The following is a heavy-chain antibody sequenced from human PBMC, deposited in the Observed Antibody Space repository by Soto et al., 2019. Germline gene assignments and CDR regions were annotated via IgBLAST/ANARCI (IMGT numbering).Heavy chain of an antibody. CDR1: GFTFSSYA. Sequence: GGSLRLSCAASGFTFSSYAMHWVRQAPGKGLEWVAVISYDGSHKYYADSVKGRFTISRDNSKNTLYLQMNSLRAEDQAVDYCARESASGRYFDYWGQGTLVTVSS. D-gene: IGHD1-26*01. CDR3: ARESASGRYFDY. V-gene: IGHV3-30-3*01. J-gene: IGHJ4*02. CDR2: ISYDGSHK.